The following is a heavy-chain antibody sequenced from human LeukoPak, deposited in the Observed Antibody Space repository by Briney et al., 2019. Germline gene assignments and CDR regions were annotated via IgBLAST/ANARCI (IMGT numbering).Heavy chain of an antibody. Sequence: PGGSLRLSCAASGFTFSSYGMHWVRQAPGKGLEWVAFISYDGGNKYYADSVKGRFTISRDNSKNTLFLQMNSPRAEDTAVYYCAKGRITMVRGVSMDVWGKGTTVTVSS. CDR2: ISYDGGNK. V-gene: IGHV3-30*18. D-gene: IGHD3-10*01. CDR1: GFTFSSYG. CDR3: AKGRITMVRGVSMDV. J-gene: IGHJ6*04.